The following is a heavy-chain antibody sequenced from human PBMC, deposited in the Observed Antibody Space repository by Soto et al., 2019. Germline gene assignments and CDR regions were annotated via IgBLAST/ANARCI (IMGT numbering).Heavy chain of an antibody. J-gene: IGHJ5*02. CDR2: VYHSGST. CDR1: GGSVSSGSYY. V-gene: IGHV4-61*01. CDR3: ARLSAAWFDR. D-gene: IGHD6-19*01. Sequence: QVQLQESGPGLVKSSETLSLTCNVSGGSVSSGSYYWGWIRQPPGKGLEWIGCVYHSGSTNYNPSLKSRVTISIDTSKNQFSLSMNSVTATDTAVYVCARLSAAWFDRWGQGTLGTVAS.